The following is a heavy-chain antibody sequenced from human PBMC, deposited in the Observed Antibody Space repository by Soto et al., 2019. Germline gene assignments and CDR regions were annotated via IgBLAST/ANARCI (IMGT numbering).Heavy chain of an antibody. J-gene: IGHJ5*02. V-gene: IGHV4-34*01. CDR3: ATRITVFGLLIPPFDP. Sequence: SETLSLTCAVYGGSVNGYYWNWIRQPPGKGLEWIGEINHTGGTHYNLSLKSRVTMSVDTSKNQFSLRLSSVTAADTAIYYCATRITVFGLLIPPFDPWGQGTQVTVSS. D-gene: IGHD3-3*01. CDR1: GGSVNGYY. CDR2: INHTGGT.